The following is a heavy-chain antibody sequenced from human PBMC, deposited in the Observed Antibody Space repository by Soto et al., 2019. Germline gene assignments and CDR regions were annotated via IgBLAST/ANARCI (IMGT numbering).Heavy chain of an antibody. CDR3: VSPWGSSSGGMDV. J-gene: IGHJ6*02. CDR1: GYSFTNYW. Sequence: GESLKISCQGTGYSFTNYWIGWVRQMPGKGLEWMGMMYPYNSETRYSPSFQGQVTISVDKSISTAYLQWNSLKASDTAMYYCVSPWGSSSGGMDVWGQGTKVTVSS. CDR2: MYPYNSET. D-gene: IGHD2-8*02. V-gene: IGHV5-51*01.